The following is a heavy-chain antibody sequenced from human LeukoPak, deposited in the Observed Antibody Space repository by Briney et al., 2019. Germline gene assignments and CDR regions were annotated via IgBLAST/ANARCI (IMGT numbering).Heavy chain of an antibody. CDR3: ASGLRFSVGDYYYYMDV. Sequence: GASVKVSCKASGGTFSSYAISWVRQAPGQGLEWMGGIIPPFGTANYAQKFQGRVTITADESTSTAYMELSSLRSEDTAVYYCASGLRFSVGDYYYYMDVWGKGTTVTVSS. CDR1: GGTFSSYA. J-gene: IGHJ6*03. D-gene: IGHD3-3*01. CDR2: IIPPFGTA. V-gene: IGHV1-69*13.